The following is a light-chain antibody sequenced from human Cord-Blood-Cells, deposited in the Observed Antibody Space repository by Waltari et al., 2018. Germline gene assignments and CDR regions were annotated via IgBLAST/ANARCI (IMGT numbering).Light chain of an antibody. CDR3: SSYAGSNNYV. V-gene: IGLV2-8*01. J-gene: IGLJ1*01. Sequence: QSALTQPPSASGSPVQPVTISCTATSSDVGGYNYVSWYQQHPGKAPKLMIYEVSKRPSGVPDRFSGSKSGNTASLTVSGLQAEDEADYYCSSYAGSNNYVFGTGTKVTVL. CDR1: SSDVGGYNY. CDR2: EVS.